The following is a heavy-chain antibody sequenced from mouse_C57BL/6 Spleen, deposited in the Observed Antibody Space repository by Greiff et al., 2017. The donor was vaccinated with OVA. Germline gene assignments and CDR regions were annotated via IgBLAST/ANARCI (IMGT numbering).Heavy chain of an antibody. Sequence: EVQLQQSGPGLVKPSQSLSLTCSVTGYSITSGYYWNWIRQFPGNKLEWMGYISYDGSNNYNPSLKNRISITRDTSKNQFFLKLNSVTTEDTATYYCARDPSLRYFDVWGTGTTVTVSS. CDR2: ISYDGSN. CDR1: GYSITSGYY. J-gene: IGHJ1*03. D-gene: IGHD6-1*01. V-gene: IGHV3-6*01. CDR3: ARDPSLRYFDV.